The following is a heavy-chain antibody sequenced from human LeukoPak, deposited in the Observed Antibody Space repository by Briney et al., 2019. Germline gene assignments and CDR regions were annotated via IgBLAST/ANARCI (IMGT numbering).Heavy chain of an antibody. CDR2: ISYDGSNK. Sequence: GRSLRLSCSASGFTFSSYGMHWVRQAPGKGLEWVAVISYDGSNKYYADSVKGRFTISRDNSKNTLYLQMNSLRAEDTAVYYCAKDRYYYGSGSLYYFDYWGQGTLVTVSS. CDR1: GFTFSSYG. D-gene: IGHD3-10*01. V-gene: IGHV3-30*18. CDR3: AKDRYYYGSGSLYYFDY. J-gene: IGHJ4*02.